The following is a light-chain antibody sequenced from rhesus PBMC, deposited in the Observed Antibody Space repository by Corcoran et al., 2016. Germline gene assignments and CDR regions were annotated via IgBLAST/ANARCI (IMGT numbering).Light chain of an antibody. V-gene: IGKV1-22*01. J-gene: IGKJ4*01. CDR1: QRINTW. CDR2: KAF. Sequence: DIRMTQSPSSLSASIGDTVTINCRASQRINTWLAWYQQKPGNAPKLLIDKAFSLQSGVPSRFSGSGSGTDFTLTITSLESEDFAIYFCQQYMRGPLTFGGGTKVELK. CDR3: QQYMRGPLT.